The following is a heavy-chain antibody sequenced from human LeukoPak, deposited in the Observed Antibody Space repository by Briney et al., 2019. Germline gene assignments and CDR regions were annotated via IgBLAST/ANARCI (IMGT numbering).Heavy chain of an antibody. V-gene: IGHV1-18*01. D-gene: IGHD3-10*01. CDR3: ARVSPPTALAVYYAGLL. CDR1: GYTFTSYD. Sequence: ASVTVTCKLAGYTFTSYDISCLRQAPGQGLEWMGWISAYNGNTNYAQKLQGRVTMTTDTSTSTAYMEMRSLRSDDTAVYYRARVSPPTALAVYYAGLLWGRSTIVTVSS. CDR2: ISAYNGNT. J-gene: IGHJ3*01.